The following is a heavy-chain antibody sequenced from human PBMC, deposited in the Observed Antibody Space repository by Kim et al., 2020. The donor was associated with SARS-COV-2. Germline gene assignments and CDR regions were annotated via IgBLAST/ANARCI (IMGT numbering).Heavy chain of an antibody. CDR1: GFTFSSYW. Sequence: GGSLRLSCAASGFTFSSYWMSWVRQAPGKGLEWVANIKQDGSEKYYVDSVKGRFTISRDNAKNSLYLQMNSLRAEDTAVYYCARYTAPTRKTFYYYYYYGMDVWGQGTTVTVSS. CDR2: IKQDGSEK. J-gene: IGHJ6*02. V-gene: IGHV3-7*01. CDR3: ARYTAPTRKTFYYYYYYGMDV. D-gene: IGHD5-18*01.